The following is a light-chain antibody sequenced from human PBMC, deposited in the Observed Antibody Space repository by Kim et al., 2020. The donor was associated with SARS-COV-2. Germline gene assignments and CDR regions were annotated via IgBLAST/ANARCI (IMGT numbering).Light chain of an antibody. CDR2: QDS. CDR1: KLGDKY. Sequence: VSPGQTSSITCSGDKLGDKYACWYQQKPGQYPVLVIYQDSKRPSGIPERFSGSNSGNTATLTISGTQAMDEADYYCQAWDSSTVVFGGGTQLTVL. CDR3: QAWDSSTVV. V-gene: IGLV3-1*01. J-gene: IGLJ2*01.